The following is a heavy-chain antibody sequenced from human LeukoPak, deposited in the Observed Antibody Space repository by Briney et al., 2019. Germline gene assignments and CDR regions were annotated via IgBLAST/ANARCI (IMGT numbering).Heavy chain of an antibody. CDR3: ARDGELPYDAYDI. D-gene: IGHD1-26*01. CDR2: ISGYRGNT. Sequence: ASVKVSCKTSGDKITNYGISWVRQAPGQGLEWMGWISGYRGNTKYGQKFQGRATLTTDTSTNVANMELRSLKPDDTAAYYCARDGELPYDAYDIWGQGTLVTVSS. V-gene: IGHV1-18*01. CDR1: GDKITNYG. J-gene: IGHJ3*02.